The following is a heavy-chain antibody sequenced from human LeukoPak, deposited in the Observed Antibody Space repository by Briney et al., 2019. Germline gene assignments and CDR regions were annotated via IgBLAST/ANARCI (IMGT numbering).Heavy chain of an antibody. Sequence: QPGGSLSLSCAASGFTFSSYGMSWVRQAPGKGLEWVSAISGSGGSTYYADSVKGRFTISRDNSKNTLYLQMNSLRAEDTAVYYCAKVARVTMVRGVIADYWGQGTLVTVSS. V-gene: IGHV3-23*01. D-gene: IGHD3-10*01. CDR1: GFTFSSYG. J-gene: IGHJ4*02. CDR2: ISGSGGST. CDR3: AKVARVTMVRGVIADY.